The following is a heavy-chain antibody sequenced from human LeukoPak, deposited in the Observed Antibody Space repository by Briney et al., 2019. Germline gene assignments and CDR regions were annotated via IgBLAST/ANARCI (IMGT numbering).Heavy chain of an antibody. V-gene: IGHV1-18*01. CDR1: GYTFTSYG. CDR3: ASHSDYGGNPRFDY. J-gene: IGHJ4*02. D-gene: IGHD4-23*01. CDR2: ISAYNGNT. Sequence: ASVKVSCKASGYTFTSYGISWVRQAPGQGLEWMGWISAYNGNTNYAQKLQGGVTMTTDTSTSTAYMELRSLRSDDTAVYYCASHSDYGGNPRFDYWGQGTLVTVSS.